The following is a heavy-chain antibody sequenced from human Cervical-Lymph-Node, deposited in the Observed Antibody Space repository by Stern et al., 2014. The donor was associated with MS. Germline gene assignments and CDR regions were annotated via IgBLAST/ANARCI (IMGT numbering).Heavy chain of an antibody. CDR1: GFTFSTYA. J-gene: IGHJ4*02. D-gene: IGHD3-3*01. Sequence: VQLVESGGGVVQPGRSLRLSCAASGFTFSTYAMHWVRQAPGKGLEWVAVIWYDGSNKYYADSVKGRFTISRDNSKNTLYLQMNSLRAEDTAVYYCARDRVRGVSIFAYWGQGTLVTVSS. CDR2: IWYDGSNK. CDR3: ARDRVRGVSIFAY. V-gene: IGHV3-33*01.